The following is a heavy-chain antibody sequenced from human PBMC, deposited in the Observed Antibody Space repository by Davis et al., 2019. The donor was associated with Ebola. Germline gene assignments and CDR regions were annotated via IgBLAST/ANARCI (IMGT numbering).Heavy chain of an antibody. V-gene: IGHV3-21*01. CDR1: GLTFTRYG. D-gene: IGHD6-6*01. CDR3: ARDCIAARRWMGWVTAGGYNYYYYGMDV. Sequence: GESLKISCAASGLTFTRYGMNWVRRAPGKGLEWVSSISGSSTYVFYADSVKGRFTISRDNSKNTLYLQMNSLRAEDTAVYYCARDCIAARRWMGWVTAGGYNYYYYGMDVWGQGTTVTVSS. CDR2: ISGSSTYV. J-gene: IGHJ6*02.